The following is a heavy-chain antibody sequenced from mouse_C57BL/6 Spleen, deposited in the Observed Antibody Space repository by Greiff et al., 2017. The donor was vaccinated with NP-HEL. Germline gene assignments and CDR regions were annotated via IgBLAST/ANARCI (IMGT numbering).Heavy chain of an antibody. CDR3: TREMAGGSSPYFDY. Sequence: EVKLMESGEGLVKPGGSLKLSCAASGFTFSSYAMSWVRQTPEKRLEWVAYISSGGDYTYYAVTVKGRFTISRDNARNTLYLQMSSLKSEDTAMYYCTREMAGGSSPYFDYWGQGTTLTVSS. D-gene: IGHD1-1*01. CDR2: ISSGGDYT. V-gene: IGHV5-9-1*02. J-gene: IGHJ2*01. CDR1: GFTFSSYA.